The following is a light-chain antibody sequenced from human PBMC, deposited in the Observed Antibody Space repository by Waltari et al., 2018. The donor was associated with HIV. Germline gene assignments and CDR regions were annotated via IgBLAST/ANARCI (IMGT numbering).Light chain of an antibody. CDR1: QSVSSN. V-gene: IGKV3-15*01. J-gene: IGKJ4*01. CDR3: QHYNNWPLLT. CDR2: GAS. Sequence: EIVMTQSPATLSVSPGERATLSCRASQSVSSNLAWYQQKPGQAPRLLIYGASTRATGIPARFSGSVSGTEFTLTISSLQSEDFAVYYCQHYNNWPLLTFGGGTKVEIK.